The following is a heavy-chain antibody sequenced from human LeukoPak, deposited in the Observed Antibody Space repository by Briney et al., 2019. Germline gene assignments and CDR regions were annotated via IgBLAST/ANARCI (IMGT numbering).Heavy chain of an antibody. CDR3: AREVDRGDHIVVVPAAPSGMDV. V-gene: IGHV4-59*01. J-gene: IGHJ6*04. D-gene: IGHD2-2*01. CDR1: GGSISSYY. CDR2: IYYSGST. Sequence: SETLSLTCTVSGGSISSYYWSWIRQPPGKGLEWIGYIYYSGSTNYNPSLKSRVTISVDTSKNQFSLKLSSVTAADTAVYYCAREVDRGDHIVVVPAAPSGMDVWGKGTTVTVSS.